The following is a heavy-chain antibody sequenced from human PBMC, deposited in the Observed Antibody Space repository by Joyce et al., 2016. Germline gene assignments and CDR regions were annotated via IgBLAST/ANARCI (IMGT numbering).Heavy chain of an antibody. Sequence: QVQLQESGPGLMKPSETLSLTCTVSGGSVSNSFWSWIRQPPGKGLDWIGHIYYSGNSASVNYNPSLKSRVTMSADTSKSQFSLRLSFVTAGDTAVYYCARQSGPTYNWFDPWGQGTLVTVSS. J-gene: IGHJ5*02. CDR1: GGSVSNSF. V-gene: IGHV4-59*02. D-gene: IGHD3-3*01. CDR3: ARQSGPTYNWFDP. CDR2: IYYSGNSASV.